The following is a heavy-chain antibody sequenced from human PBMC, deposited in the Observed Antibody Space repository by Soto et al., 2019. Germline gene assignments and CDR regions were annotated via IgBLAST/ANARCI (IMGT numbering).Heavy chain of an antibody. Sequence: SETRSLTCTVSGGSISSYYWSWIRQPPGKGLEWIGYIYYSGSTNYNPSLKSRVTISVDTSKNQFSLKLSSVTAADAAVYYCARVPEYYDILTGYHYYYYGMDVWGQGTTVTVSS. J-gene: IGHJ6*02. CDR2: IYYSGST. CDR1: GGSISSYY. D-gene: IGHD3-9*01. CDR3: ARVPEYYDILTGYHYYYYGMDV. V-gene: IGHV4-59*01.